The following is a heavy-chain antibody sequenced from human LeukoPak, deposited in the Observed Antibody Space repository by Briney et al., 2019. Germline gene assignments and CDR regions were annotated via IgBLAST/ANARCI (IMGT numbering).Heavy chain of an antibody. CDR3: ARVTYGSGTYGAFDY. CDR2: ISGSGDNT. V-gene: IGHV3-23*01. J-gene: IGHJ4*02. CDR1: GFTFSSHG. D-gene: IGHD3-10*01. Sequence: PGGSLRLSCAASGFTFSSHGMSWVRQAPGKGLEWVSNISGSGDNTYYADSVKGRFTISRGNSKNTLYLQMNSLRAEDTAVYYCARVTYGSGTYGAFDYWGQGTLVTVSS.